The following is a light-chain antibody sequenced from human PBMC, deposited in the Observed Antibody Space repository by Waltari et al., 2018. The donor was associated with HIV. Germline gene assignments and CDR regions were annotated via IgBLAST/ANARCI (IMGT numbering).Light chain of an antibody. Sequence: QSALTQPASLSGSPGQSITISCTGTTSDGGTYDFVSWYQQHPGKAPKLIIFEVSERPSGVSDRFSGSKSGNTASLTISGLQADDEADYYCCSFAASSTLLFGGGTRLTVL. CDR3: CSFAASSTLL. CDR2: EVS. CDR1: TSDGGTYDF. V-gene: IGLV2-23*02. J-gene: IGLJ2*01.